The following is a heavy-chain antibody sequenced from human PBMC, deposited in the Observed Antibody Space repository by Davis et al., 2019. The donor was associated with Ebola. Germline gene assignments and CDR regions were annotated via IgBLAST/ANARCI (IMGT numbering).Heavy chain of an antibody. CDR2: IYRSGST. CDR3: ARRILITFGGVGHWNIDL. V-gene: IGHV4-39*01. J-gene: IGHJ2*01. CDR1: GGSISSSTYY. Sequence: SETLSLTCTVSGGSISSSTYYFGWIRQAPGKGLEWIGHIYRSGSTYYNPSLQSRVSISLDTSKNQVSLNLSSVTAADTAVYFCARRILITFGGVGHWNIDLWGRGTLVTVSS. D-gene: IGHD3-16*01.